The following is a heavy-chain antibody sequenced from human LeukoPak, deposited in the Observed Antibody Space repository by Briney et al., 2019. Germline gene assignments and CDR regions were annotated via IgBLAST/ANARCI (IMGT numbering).Heavy chain of an antibody. Sequence: SETLSLTCAVYGGSFSGYYWSWIRQPPGKGLEWIGEINHSGSTNYNPSLKSRVTISVDTSKNQFSLKLSSVTAADTAVYYCARGTYDSSGYYQGTNSAAEYFQHWGQGTLVTVSS. V-gene: IGHV4-34*01. D-gene: IGHD3-22*01. CDR2: INHSGST. CDR3: ARGTYDSSGYYQGTNSAAEYFQH. J-gene: IGHJ1*01. CDR1: GGSFSGYY.